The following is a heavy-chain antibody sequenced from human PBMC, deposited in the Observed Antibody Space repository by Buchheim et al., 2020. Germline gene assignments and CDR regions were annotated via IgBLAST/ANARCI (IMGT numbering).Heavy chain of an antibody. CDR3: ARDSVGFLYYYDSSGWRGWFDP. Sequence: QVQLVQSGAEVKKPGASVKVSCKASGYTFTSYYMHWVRQAPGQGLEWMGIINPSGGSTSYAQKFQGRVTMTRDTSTSTVYMELSSLRSEDTAVYYCARDSVGFLYYYDSSGWRGWFDPWGQGTL. J-gene: IGHJ5*02. CDR1: GYTFTSYY. D-gene: IGHD3-22*01. V-gene: IGHV1-46*01. CDR2: INPSGGST.